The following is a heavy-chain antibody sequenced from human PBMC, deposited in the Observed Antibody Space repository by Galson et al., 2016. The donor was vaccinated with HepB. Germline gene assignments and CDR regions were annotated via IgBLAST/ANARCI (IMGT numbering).Heavy chain of an antibody. D-gene: IGHD3-10*01. J-gene: IGHJ4*02. CDR2: TNSNGGTT. CDR1: GFTFKNFA. V-gene: IGHV3-64*01. Sequence: SLRLSCAASGFTFKNFAMHWFRQAPGKGLEHVGGTNSNGGTTYHVTSVKGRFSISRDNSKNILYLHMGSLPADDTSVYYCARAEEMELPIPDYWGQGALVTVAS. CDR3: ARAEEMELPIPDY.